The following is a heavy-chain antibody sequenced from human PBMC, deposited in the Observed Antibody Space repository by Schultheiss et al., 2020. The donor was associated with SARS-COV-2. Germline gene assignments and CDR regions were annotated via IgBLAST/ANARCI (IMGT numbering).Heavy chain of an antibody. CDR1: GFSLSTSGVG. D-gene: IGHD6-19*01. J-gene: IGHJ4*02. V-gene: IGHV4-39*07. CDR2: INHSGST. Sequence: SGPTLVKPTQTLTLTCTFSGFSLSTSGVGVGWIRQPPGKGLEWIGEINHSGSTNYNPSLKSRVTISVDTSKNQFSLKLSSVTAADTAVYYCARSGDSSVDYWGQGTLVTVSS. CDR3: ARSGDSSVDY.